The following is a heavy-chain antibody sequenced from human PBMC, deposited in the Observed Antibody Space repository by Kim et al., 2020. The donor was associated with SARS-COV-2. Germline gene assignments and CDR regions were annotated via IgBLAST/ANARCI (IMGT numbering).Heavy chain of an antibody. CDR1: GYSISSGYY. V-gene: IGHV4-38-2*02. Sequence: SETLSLTCTVSGYSISSGYYWGWIRQPPGKGLEWIGSIYHSGSTYYNPSLKSRVTISVDTSKNQFSLKLSSVTAADTAVYYCARDRQLLHYYGMDVWGQGTTVTVSS. CDR3: ARDRQLLHYYGMDV. D-gene: IGHD1-1*01. CDR2: IYHSGST. J-gene: IGHJ6*02.